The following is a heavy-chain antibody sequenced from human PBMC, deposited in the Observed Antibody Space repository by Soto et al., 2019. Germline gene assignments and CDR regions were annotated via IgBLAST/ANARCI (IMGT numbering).Heavy chain of an antibody. CDR1: GYGFIDHY. D-gene: IGHD3-10*01. CDR3: ARVIRGAYYNSPLDT. Sequence: GASVKVSCKASGYGFIDHYIHWLRQAPGQGLEWMGWINPYSGGADYAQSFQGRVTMTRDTSISTVYMELSRLRFDDTAVYYCARVIRGAYYNSPLDTWGQGTVVTVSS. J-gene: IGHJ5*02. CDR2: INPYSGGA. V-gene: IGHV1-2*02.